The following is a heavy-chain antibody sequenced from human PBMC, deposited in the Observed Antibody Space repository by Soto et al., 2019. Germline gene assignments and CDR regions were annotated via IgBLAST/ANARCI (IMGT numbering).Heavy chain of an antibody. CDR1: GYTFTGYY. CDR3: ARDLGSSGYYGMDV. V-gene: IGHV1-2*04. Sequence: QVQLVQSGAEVKKPGASVKVSCKASGYTFTGYYMHWVRQAPGQGLEWMGRINPNSGGTNYAQKFQGWVTMTRDTSISTAYMELSRLRSDDTAVYYCARDLGSSGYYGMDVWGQGTTVTVSS. CDR2: INPNSGGT. D-gene: IGHD6-6*01. J-gene: IGHJ6*02.